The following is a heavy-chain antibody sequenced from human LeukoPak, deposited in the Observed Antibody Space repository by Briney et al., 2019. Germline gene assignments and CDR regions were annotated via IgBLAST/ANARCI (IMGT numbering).Heavy chain of an antibody. Sequence: GGSLRLSCAASGFTFNNYNMNWVRQAPGKALEWVSSISSSSSYIYYADSVKGRFTISRDNAKNSLYLQMNSLRAEDTAVYYCARGSSTMVRGVTPPHYWGQGTLVTLFS. J-gene: IGHJ4*02. CDR2: ISSSSSYI. CDR3: ARGSSTMVRGVTPPHY. V-gene: IGHV3-21*01. CDR1: GFTFNNYN. D-gene: IGHD3-10*01.